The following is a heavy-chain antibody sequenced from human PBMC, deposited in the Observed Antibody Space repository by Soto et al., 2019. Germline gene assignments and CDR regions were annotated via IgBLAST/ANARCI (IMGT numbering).Heavy chain of an antibody. J-gene: IGHJ6*02. CDR2: IIPIFGTA. CDR3: ARDWVATINYYYYGMDV. Sequence: SVKVSCKASGGTFSSYAISWVRQAPGQGLEWMGGIIPIFGTANYAQKFQGRVTITADKSTSTAYMELSSLRSEDTAVYYCARDWVATINYYYYGMDVWGQGTTVTVSS. D-gene: IGHD5-12*01. V-gene: IGHV1-69*06. CDR1: GGTFSSYA.